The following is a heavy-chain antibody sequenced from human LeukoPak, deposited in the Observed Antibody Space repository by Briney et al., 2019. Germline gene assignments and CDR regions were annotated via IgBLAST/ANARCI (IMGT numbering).Heavy chain of an antibody. Sequence: PSETLSLTCTVSGASINHFYWSWIRQPPGKGLEWIGYIYHSGTTNYSPSLKSRVTMSLDKSTREFSLKVNSVTAADTAVYYCAREKRVVGAPHFDSWGQGTLVTVSS. V-gene: IGHV4-59*01. CDR3: AREKRVVGAPHFDS. CDR2: IYHSGTT. J-gene: IGHJ4*02. D-gene: IGHD1-26*01. CDR1: GASINHFY.